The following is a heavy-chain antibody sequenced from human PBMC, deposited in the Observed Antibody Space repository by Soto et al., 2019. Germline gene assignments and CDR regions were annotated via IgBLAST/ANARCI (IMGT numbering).Heavy chain of an antibody. V-gene: IGHV4-34*01. CDR1: GGSFSGYY. CDR3: ARSSRHGGAVAGTLKNGNENFDY. CDR2: INHSGST. Sequence: PPETLSLTCAVYGGSFSGYYWSWILQPPGKGLEWIGEINHSGSTNYNPSLKSRVTISVDTSKNQFSLKLSSVTAADTAVYYCARSSRHGGAVAGTLKNGNENFDYWGQGTLVSVSS. D-gene: IGHD6-19*01. J-gene: IGHJ4*02.